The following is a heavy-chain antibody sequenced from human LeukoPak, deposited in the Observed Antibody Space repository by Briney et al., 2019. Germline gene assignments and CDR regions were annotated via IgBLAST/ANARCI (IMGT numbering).Heavy chain of an antibody. V-gene: IGHV3-23*01. J-gene: IGHJ4*02. D-gene: IGHD3-16*01. CDR1: GFTFXSYA. CDR2: ISGSGGNT. CDR3: ARGAY. Sequence: SXRXSCXAXGFTFXSYAMSCVRQAPGKGLEWVSAISGSGGNTYYADSVKGRFTISRDNAKNSLYLQMNSLRAEDTAVYYCARGAYWGQGTLVTVSS.